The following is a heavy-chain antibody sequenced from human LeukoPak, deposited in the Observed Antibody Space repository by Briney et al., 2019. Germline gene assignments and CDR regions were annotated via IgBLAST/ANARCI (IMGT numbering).Heavy chain of an antibody. D-gene: IGHD1-26*01. J-gene: IGHJ4*02. CDR3: ARRVGGSYYPHYFDY. CDR2: IYHSGST. V-gene: IGHV4-30-2*01. CDR1: GGSISSGGYY. Sequence: SETLSLTCTVSGGSISSGGYYWSWIRQPPGKGLEWIGYIYHSGSTNYNPSLKSRVTISVDTSKNQFSLKLSSVTAADTAVYYCARRVGGSYYPHYFDYWGQGTLVTVSS.